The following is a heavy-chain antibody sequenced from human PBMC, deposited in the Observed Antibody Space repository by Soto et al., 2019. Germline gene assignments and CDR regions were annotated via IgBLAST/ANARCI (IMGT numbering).Heavy chain of an antibody. Sequence: GESLKISCKGSGYSFTSYWIGWVRQMPGKGLEWMGIIYPGDSDTRYSPSFQGQVTISADKSISTAYLQWSSLKASDTAMYYCARLFPNYYDSSGYCDYWGQGTMVSVSS. J-gene: IGHJ4*02. CDR2: IYPGDSDT. CDR1: GYSFTSYW. D-gene: IGHD3-22*01. V-gene: IGHV5-51*01. CDR3: ARLFPNYYDSSGYCDY.